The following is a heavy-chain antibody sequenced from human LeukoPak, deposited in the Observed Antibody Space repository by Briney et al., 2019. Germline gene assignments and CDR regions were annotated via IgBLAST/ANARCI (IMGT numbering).Heavy chain of an antibody. D-gene: IGHD5-12*01. CDR3: ARAWLRLNPYFDY. J-gene: IGHJ4*02. Sequence: ASVKVSCKASGYTFTGYYMHWVRQAPGQGLEWMGWINPNSGGANYAQKFQGRVTMTRDTSISTAYMELSRLRSDDTAVYYCARAWLRLNPYFDYWGQGTLVTVSS. CDR1: GYTFTGYY. V-gene: IGHV1-2*02. CDR2: INPNSGGA.